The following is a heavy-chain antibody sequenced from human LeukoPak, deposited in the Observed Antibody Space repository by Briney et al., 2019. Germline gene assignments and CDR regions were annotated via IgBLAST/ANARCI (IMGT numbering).Heavy chain of an antibody. CDR3: AKEASRGSSFAYTPIEKPYYLDY. CDR2: ISWNSGSI. Sequence: PGGSLRLSCAASGFTLDDYAMHWVRQAPGKGLEWVSGISWNSGSIGYADSVKGRFTISRDNSKNTLFLQMNSLRAEDTAVYYCAKEASRGSSFAYTPIEKPYYLDYWGQGTLVTVSS. CDR1: GFTLDDYA. V-gene: IGHV3-9*01. J-gene: IGHJ4*02. D-gene: IGHD5-18*01.